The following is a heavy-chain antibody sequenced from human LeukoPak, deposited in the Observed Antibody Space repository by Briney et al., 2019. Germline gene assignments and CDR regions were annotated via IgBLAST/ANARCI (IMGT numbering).Heavy chain of an antibody. D-gene: IGHD6-13*01. V-gene: IGHV3-53*01. J-gene: IGHJ4*02. CDR2: IYSGGST. CDR1: GFTVSSNY. CDR3: ARDMGRAWYGPPDY. Sequence: GGSLRLSCAASGFTVSSNYMSWVRQAPGKGLEWVSVIYSGGSTYYADSVKGRFTISRDNSKNTLYLQMNSLRAEDTAVYFCARDMGRAWYGPPDYWGQGTLVTVSS.